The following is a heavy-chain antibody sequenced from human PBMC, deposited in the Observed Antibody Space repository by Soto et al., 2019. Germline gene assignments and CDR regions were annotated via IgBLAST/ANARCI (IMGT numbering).Heavy chain of an antibody. CDR3: ARQGVRMAPAGTRHFDY. V-gene: IGHV5-51*01. CDR2: IYPGDSDT. J-gene: IGHJ4*02. Sequence: GESLKISCKGSGYTFTSHWIGWVRQMPGQGLEWMGIIYPGDSDTTYSPSFQGQVTISVDKSISTAHLQWSSLRASDTGTYFCARQGVRMAPAGTRHFDYWGQGALVTVSS. D-gene: IGHD6-19*01. CDR1: GYTFTSHW.